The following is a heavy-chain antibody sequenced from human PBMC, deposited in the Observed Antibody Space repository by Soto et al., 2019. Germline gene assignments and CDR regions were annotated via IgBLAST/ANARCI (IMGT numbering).Heavy chain of an antibody. CDR2: ISSDGGVT. V-gene: IGHV3-64*01. CDR3: ARRGISSWYYDH. D-gene: IGHD6-13*01. Sequence: GSLRLSCAASGFTFSSSVLHWVRQGPGKGLEYVSAISSDGGVTYYANSVKGRFIISRDNSRNMLYLQMGSLRAEDMAVYYCARRGISSWYYDHWGRGALVTVSS. J-gene: IGHJ4*02. CDR1: GFTFSSSV.